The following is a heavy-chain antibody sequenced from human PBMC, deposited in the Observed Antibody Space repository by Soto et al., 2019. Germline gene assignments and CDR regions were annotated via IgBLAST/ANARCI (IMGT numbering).Heavy chain of an antibody. Sequence: QMQLVQSGPEVKKPGTSVKVSCKASGFTFTSSAVQWVRQARGQRLEWIGWIVVGSGNTNYAQKFQERVTITRDMSTSTAYMELSSLRSEDTAVYYCAAAYDSSGYGYYYYYYGMDVWGQGTTVTVSS. CDR3: AAAYDSSGYGYYYYYYGMDV. V-gene: IGHV1-58*01. CDR1: GFTFTSSA. J-gene: IGHJ6*02. CDR2: IVVGSGNT. D-gene: IGHD3-22*01.